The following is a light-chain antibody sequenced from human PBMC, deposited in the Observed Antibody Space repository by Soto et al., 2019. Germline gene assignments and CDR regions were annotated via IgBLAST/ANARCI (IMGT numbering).Light chain of an antibody. V-gene: IGKV3-20*01. CDR1: KTISSSF. Sequence: EIVLTQSPGTLSLSPGERATLSCRASKTISSSFLAWSKQKPGQAPRLLIYRASRRAPGIPDRFSGSGSWTDFTLTISRLEPEDLAVYYCHQFGSSPLDTFGPWTKVEIK. CDR2: RAS. CDR3: HQFGSSPLDT. J-gene: IGKJ3*01.